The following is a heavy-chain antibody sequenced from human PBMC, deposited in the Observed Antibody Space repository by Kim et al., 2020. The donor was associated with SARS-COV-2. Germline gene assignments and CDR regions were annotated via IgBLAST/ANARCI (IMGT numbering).Heavy chain of an antibody. J-gene: IGHJ4*02. CDR3: ARGPVAGSD. V-gene: IGHV6-1*01. CDR2: TYYRSKWYN. D-gene: IGHD6-19*01. Sequence: SETLSLTCAISGDSVSSNSATWNWIRQSPSSGLECLGRTYYRSKWYNDYALSVKSRITINPDTSKNQFSLQLNSVTPEDTAVYYCARGPVAGSDWGQGTLVTVSS. CDR1: GDSVSSNSAT.